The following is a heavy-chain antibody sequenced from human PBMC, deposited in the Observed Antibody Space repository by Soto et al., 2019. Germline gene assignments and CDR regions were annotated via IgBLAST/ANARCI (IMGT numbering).Heavy chain of an antibody. D-gene: IGHD2-2*01. CDR3: ASLVVPAATLDY. CDR1: GFTFSSYW. Sequence: EVQLVESGGGLVQPGGSMRLSCAASGFTFSSYWMSWVRQAPGKGLEWVANIKQDGSEKYYVDSVKGRFTISRDNAKNSLYLQMNSLRAEDTAAYYCASLVVPAATLDYWGQGTLVTISS. V-gene: IGHV3-7*01. CDR2: IKQDGSEK. J-gene: IGHJ4*02.